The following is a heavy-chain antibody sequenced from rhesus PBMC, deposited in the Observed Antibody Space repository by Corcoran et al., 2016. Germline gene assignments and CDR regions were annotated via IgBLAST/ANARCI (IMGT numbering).Heavy chain of an antibody. CDR1: GFSLTTSGMG. Sequence: QVTLKESGPALVKPTQTLTLTCTFSGFSLTTSGMGVGWIRQPPGKALGWLALIYWDDDKRYSTSLKSRLTISKDTSKNQVVLTMTNMDPVDTATYYCARARRWLAVNYFDYWGQGVLVTVSS. CDR2: IYWDDDK. J-gene: IGHJ4*01. V-gene: IGHV2-174*01. D-gene: IGHD6-37*01. CDR3: ARARRWLAVNYFDY.